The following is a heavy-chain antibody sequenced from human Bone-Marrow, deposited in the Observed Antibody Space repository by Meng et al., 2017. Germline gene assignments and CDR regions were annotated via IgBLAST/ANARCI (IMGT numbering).Heavy chain of an antibody. CDR3: ARAPTSGQWLARKFDY. CDR1: GGSFSGYY. D-gene: IGHD6-19*01. CDR2: INHSGST. V-gene: IGHV4-34*01. Sequence: QVDLRRWGAGLLKPSETLSLTCAVYGGSFSGYYWSWIRQPPGKGLEWIGEINHSGSTNYNPSLKSRVTISVDTSKNQFSLKLSSVTAADTAVYYCARAPTSGQWLARKFDYWGQGTLVTVSS. J-gene: IGHJ4*02.